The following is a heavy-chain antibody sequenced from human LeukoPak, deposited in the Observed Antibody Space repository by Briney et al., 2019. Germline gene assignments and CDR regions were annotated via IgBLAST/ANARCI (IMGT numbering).Heavy chain of an antibody. Sequence: GGSLRLSCAASEFSVGSNYMTWVRQAPGKGLEWVSLIYSGGSTYYADSVKGRFTISRDNAKNSLYLQMNSLRAEDTAVYYCASPSRDGYTPDIWGQGTMVTVSS. D-gene: IGHD5-24*01. CDR2: IYSGGST. CDR1: EFSVGSNY. CDR3: ASPSRDGYTPDI. J-gene: IGHJ3*02. V-gene: IGHV3-66*01.